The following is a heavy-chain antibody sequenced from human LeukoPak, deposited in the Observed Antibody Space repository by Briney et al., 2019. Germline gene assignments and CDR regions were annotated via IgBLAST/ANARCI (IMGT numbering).Heavy chain of an antibody. Sequence: GGSLRLSCAASGFTFSSYSMSWVRQAPGKGLEWVSSISSSSSYIYYADSVKGRFTISRDNAKNSLYLQMNSLRAEDTAVYYCARDRAAPDIVVVVAASPHYYYYGMDVWGQGTTVTVSS. J-gene: IGHJ6*02. D-gene: IGHD2-15*01. V-gene: IGHV3-21*01. CDR3: ARDRAAPDIVVVVAASPHYYYYGMDV. CDR2: ISSSSSYI. CDR1: GFTFSSYS.